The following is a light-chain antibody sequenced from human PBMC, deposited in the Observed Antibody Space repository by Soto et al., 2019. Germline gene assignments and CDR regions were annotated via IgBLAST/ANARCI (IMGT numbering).Light chain of an antibody. CDR2: GAS. CDR1: QSVRRH. V-gene: IGKV3-15*01. J-gene: IGKJ1*01. CDR3: QQYTNWPRT. Sequence: VMSLSPATVSVSKGERATLSSRASQSVRRHLAWYQQKPGSAPRLLIYGASTRATGIPARFSGSGSGTEFTLTISILQSEDFAVYCCQQYTNWPRTFGQGTKVDIK.